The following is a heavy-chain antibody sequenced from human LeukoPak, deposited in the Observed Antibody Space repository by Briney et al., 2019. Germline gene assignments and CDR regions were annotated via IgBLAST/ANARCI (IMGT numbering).Heavy chain of an antibody. J-gene: IGHJ5*02. D-gene: IGHD1-26*01. V-gene: IGHV4-39*07. CDR1: GGSISSRSYY. Sequence: SETLSLTCTVSGGSISSRSYYWGWIRQPPGKGLEWIGSIYHSGSAYYNLSLKSRVTVSVDTSKNQFSLKLTSVTAADTAVYYCARSSGSYGVAWFDPWGQGTLVTVSS. CDR3: ARSSGSYGVAWFDP. CDR2: IYHSGSA.